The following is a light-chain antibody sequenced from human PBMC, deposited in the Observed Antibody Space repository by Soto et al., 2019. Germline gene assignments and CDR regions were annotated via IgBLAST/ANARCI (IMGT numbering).Light chain of an antibody. V-gene: IGKV3-20*01. CDR2: GAS. J-gene: IGKJ2*01. CDR3: QQYDSSTYT. Sequence: EIVLTQSPGTLSLSPGERATLSCRASQGVSTSYLAWYQQKPGQAPRLPIYGASSRASGIPDRFSGSGSGTDFTLTINRLEPEDFAVYYCQQYDSSTYTCGQGTKLEIK. CDR1: QGVSTSY.